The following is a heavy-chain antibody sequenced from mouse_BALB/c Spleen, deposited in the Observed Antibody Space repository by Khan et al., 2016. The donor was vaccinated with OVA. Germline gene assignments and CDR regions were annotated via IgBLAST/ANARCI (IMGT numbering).Heavy chain of an antibody. J-gene: IGHJ3*01. D-gene: IGHD1-1*01. CDR2: INPSTGYT. V-gene: IGHV1-7*01. Sequence: QVQLQQSGAELAKPGASVKMSCKASGYTFTSYWMHWVKQRPGQGLEWIGYINPSTGYTEYNQRFKDKATLTADKSSSTASMQLSSLTSEESADYYCANHGSSSAWLTYWGQGTLVTVSA. CDR1: GYTFTSYW. CDR3: ANHGSSSAWLTY.